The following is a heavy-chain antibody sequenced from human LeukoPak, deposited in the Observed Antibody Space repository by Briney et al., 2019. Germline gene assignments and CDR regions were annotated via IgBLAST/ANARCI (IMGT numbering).Heavy chain of an antibody. V-gene: IGHV5-51*01. CDR3: ARFVGACSGGNCYSDY. J-gene: IGHJ4*02. CDR2: IYPGDSDT. D-gene: IGHD2-15*01. Sequence: GVSLKISCKASGYSFSSYWIAWLRQMSGKGLEWMGIIYPGDSDTRYSPSFQGQVTISADKSINTAYLQWNSLKASDTAIYYCARFVGACSGGNCYSDYWGQGTLVTVSS. CDR1: GYSFSSYW.